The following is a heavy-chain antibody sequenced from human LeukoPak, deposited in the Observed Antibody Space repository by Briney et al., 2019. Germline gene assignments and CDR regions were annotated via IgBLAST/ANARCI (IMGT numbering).Heavy chain of an antibody. V-gene: IGHV3-7*04. D-gene: IGHD4-23*01. CDR3: ARSRWPEDL. CDR1: GFTFSDYY. CDR2: INRDGTET. Sequence: GRSPRLSCAATGFTFSDYYMSWLGQAPGPGLEWVANINRDGTETYYVGSVKGRFTISIDNAKNSVFLQMNSLRTEDTAIYYCARSRWPEDLWGRGTLVTVSS. J-gene: IGHJ5*02.